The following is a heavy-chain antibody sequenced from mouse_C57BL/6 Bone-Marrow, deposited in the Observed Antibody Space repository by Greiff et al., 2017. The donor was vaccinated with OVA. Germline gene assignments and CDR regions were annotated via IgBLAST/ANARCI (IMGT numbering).Heavy chain of an antibody. CDR3: TRDLRGDAMDY. CDR2: ISSGGDYF. Sequence: EVQVVESGEGLVKPGGSLKLSCAASGFTFSSYAMSWVRQTPEKRLEWVAYISSGGDYFYYADTVKGRFTISRDNARNTLYLQMSSLKSEDTAMYYCTRDLRGDAMDYWGQGTSVTVSS. CDR1: GFTFSSYA. J-gene: IGHJ4*01. V-gene: IGHV5-9-1*02.